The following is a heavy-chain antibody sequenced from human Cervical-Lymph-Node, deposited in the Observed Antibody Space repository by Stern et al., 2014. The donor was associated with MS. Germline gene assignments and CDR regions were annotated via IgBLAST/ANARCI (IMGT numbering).Heavy chain of an antibody. CDR3: ARDFVDTAMVTRSDYFDC. V-gene: IGHV7-4-1*02. D-gene: IGHD5-18*01. J-gene: IGHJ4*02. Sequence: VQLLEAGSQLKKPGASVKVSCKASGYTFTDYAMNWVRQAPGQGLEWMGWINTDTGNSTYAQGFTGRLVFSLDTSVSTAYLQISSLKAEDTAVYYCARDFVDTAMVTRSDYFDCWGQGTLVSVSS. CDR2: INTDTGNS. CDR1: GYTFTDYA.